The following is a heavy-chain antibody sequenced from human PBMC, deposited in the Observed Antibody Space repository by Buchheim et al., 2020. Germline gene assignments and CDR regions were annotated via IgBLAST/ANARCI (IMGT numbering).Heavy chain of an antibody. CDR3: ARDIRLYYYDSSGYNWFDP. V-gene: IGHV4-4*02. Sequence: QVQLQESGPGLVKPSGTLSLTCAVSGGSISSSNWWSWVRQPPGKGLEWIGEIYHSGSTNYNPSLKSRVTISVDKTKNTFSLKLSSVTAADTAVYYYARDIRLYYYDSSGYNWFDPWGQGTL. D-gene: IGHD3-22*01. CDR2: IYHSGST. CDR1: GGSISSSNW. J-gene: IGHJ5*02.